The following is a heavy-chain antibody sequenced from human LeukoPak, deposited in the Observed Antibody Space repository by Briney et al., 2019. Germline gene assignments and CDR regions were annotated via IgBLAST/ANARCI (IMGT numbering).Heavy chain of an antibody. Sequence: GGSLRLSCAASGFTFSSYSMNWVRQAPGKGLEWVSSISSSSSYIYYADSVKGRFTISRDNAKNSLYLQMNSLRAEDTAVYYCARSPVVVTATWYFDLWGRGTLVTVSS. J-gene: IGHJ2*01. CDR1: GFTFSSYS. CDR3: ARSPVVVTATWYFDL. CDR2: ISSSSSYI. V-gene: IGHV3-21*01. D-gene: IGHD2-21*02.